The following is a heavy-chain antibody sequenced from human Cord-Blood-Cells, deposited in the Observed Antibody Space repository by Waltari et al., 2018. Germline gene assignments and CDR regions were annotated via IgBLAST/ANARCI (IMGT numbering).Heavy chain of an antibody. CDR3: ARGADYGETYYYYGMDV. Sequence: SGFTFCDYYMSWIRQAPGKGLEWVSYISSSGSTIYYTDSVKGRFTISRDNTKNSLYLQMNSLRAEDTAVYYCARGADYGETYYYYGMDVWGQGTTVTVSS. D-gene: IGHD4-17*01. CDR1: GFTFCDYY. V-gene: IGHV3-11*01. CDR2: ISSSGSTI. J-gene: IGHJ6*02.